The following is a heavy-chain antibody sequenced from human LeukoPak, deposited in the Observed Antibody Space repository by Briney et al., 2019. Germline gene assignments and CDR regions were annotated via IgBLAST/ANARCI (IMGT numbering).Heavy chain of an antibody. Sequence: PGGSLRLSCAASGFTVSSNYMGWVRQAPGKGLEWVSVIYSGGTTYYADSVKGRFTISRDNSKNTLYLQMNSLRAEDTAVYYCARDSYYGSGSYYRHTFDYWGQGTLVTVSS. CDR2: IYSGGTT. J-gene: IGHJ4*02. D-gene: IGHD3-10*01. CDR3: ARDSYYGSGSYYRHTFDY. CDR1: GFTVSSNY. V-gene: IGHV3-53*01.